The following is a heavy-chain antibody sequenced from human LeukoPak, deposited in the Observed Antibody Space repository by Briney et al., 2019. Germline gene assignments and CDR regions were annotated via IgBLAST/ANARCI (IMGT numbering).Heavy chain of an antibody. V-gene: IGHV4-59*01. CDR1: GGSISSYY. J-gene: IGHJ6*03. CDR2: IYYSGST. Sequence: SETLSLTCTVSGGSISSYYWSWIRQPPGKGLEWIGYIYYSGSTNYNPSLKSRVTISVDTSKNQFSLKLSSVTAADTAVYYCARAPYYYDSSGYYSYYYYYYMDVCGNGTTVTVSS. D-gene: IGHD3-22*01. CDR3: ARAPYYYDSSGYYSYYYYYYMDV.